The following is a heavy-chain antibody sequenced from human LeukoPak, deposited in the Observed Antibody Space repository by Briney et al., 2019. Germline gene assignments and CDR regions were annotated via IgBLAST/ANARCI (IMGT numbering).Heavy chain of an antibody. CDR1: GFTFTTYA. Sequence: PGGSLRLSRAASGFTFTTYAITWVRQAPGKGLEWVSTISGSGGSTYYADSVKGRFTISRDSSKNTLYLQMNSLRAEDTAIYYCAKLLVPTRLFDAFDIWGQGTMVTVSS. CDR3: AKLLVPTRLFDAFDI. J-gene: IGHJ3*02. CDR2: ISGSGGST. V-gene: IGHV3-23*01. D-gene: IGHD2-8*02.